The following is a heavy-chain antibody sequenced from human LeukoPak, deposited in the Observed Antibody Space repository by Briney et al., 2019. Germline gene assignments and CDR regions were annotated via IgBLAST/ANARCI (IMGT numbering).Heavy chain of an antibody. CDR3: ARDGSRIHNWFDP. V-gene: IGHV4-31*03. CDR1: GGSISSGGYY. D-gene: IGHD6-13*01. J-gene: IGHJ5*02. CDR2: IYYSGST. Sequence: PSETLSLTCTVSGGSISSGGYYWSWIRQHPGKGLEWIGYIYYSGSTYYNPSLKSRVTISVDTSKNQFSLKLSSVTAADTAVYYCARDGSRIHNWFDPWGQGTLVTVSS.